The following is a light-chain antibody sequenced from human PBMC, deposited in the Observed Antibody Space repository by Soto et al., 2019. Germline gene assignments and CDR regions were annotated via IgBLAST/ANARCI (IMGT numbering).Light chain of an antibody. Sequence: QSVLTQPPSVSAAPGQTVTISCSGSSSNIGNNYVSWYQELPGTAPKLLIYDNNKRPSGIPDRFSGSKSGTSATLGITGLQTGDEADYYCGTWDSGLSALVFGGGTKVTVL. J-gene: IGLJ2*01. V-gene: IGLV1-51*01. CDR3: GTWDSGLSALV. CDR1: SSNIGNNY. CDR2: DNN.